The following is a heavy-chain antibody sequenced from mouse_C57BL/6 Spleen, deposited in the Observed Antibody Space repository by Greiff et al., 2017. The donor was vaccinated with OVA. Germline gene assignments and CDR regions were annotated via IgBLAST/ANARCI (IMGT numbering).Heavy chain of an antibody. Sequence: VQLQQPGAELVRPGSSVKLSCKASGYTFTSYWMHWVKQRPIQGLEWIGNIDPSDSETHYNQKFKDKATLTVDKSSSTAYMQLSSLTSEDSAVYYCAGSGQYYYAMDYWGQGTSVTVSS. CDR1: GYTFTSYW. V-gene: IGHV1-52*01. CDR2: IDPSDSET. CDR3: AGSGQYYYAMDY. J-gene: IGHJ4*01. D-gene: IGHD3-2*02.